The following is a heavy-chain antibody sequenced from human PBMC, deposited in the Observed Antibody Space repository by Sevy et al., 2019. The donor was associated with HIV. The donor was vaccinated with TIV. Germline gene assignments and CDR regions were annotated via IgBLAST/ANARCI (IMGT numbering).Heavy chain of an antibody. CDR2: ISGGDDST. Sequence: GGSLRLSCAASGFIFSDYAMSWVRQAPGKGLEWVSSISGGDDSTYYADSVKGRFTVSRDNSKNTLYLQMNTLRVEDTALYYCAKFGDYYDSGGYYRYFDFWGRGTLVTVSS. CDR3: AKFGDYYDSGGYYRYFDF. D-gene: IGHD3-22*01. J-gene: IGHJ2*01. CDR1: GFIFSDYA. V-gene: IGHV3-23*01.